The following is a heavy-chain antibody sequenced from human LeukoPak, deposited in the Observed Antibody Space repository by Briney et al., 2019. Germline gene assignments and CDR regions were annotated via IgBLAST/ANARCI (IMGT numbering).Heavy chain of an antibody. CDR2: SYYSGST. D-gene: IGHD2-2*01. CDR1: GGSMNNYY. CDR3: ARLGSVAMPFDY. J-gene: IGHJ4*02. Sequence: SETLSLTCTVSGGSMNNYYWNWIRQPPGKGLEWIEYSYYSGSTNYNPSLKSRVNISVDTSKNQFSLNLSSVTAADTAVYYCARLGSVAMPFDYWGQGTLVTVSS. V-gene: IGHV4-59*08.